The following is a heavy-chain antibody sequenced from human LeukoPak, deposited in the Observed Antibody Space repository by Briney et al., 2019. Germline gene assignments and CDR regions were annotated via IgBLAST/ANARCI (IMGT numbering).Heavy chain of an antibody. J-gene: IGHJ4*02. Sequence: ASVKVSCKASGYTFTSYGISWVRQAPGQGLEWMGWISAYNGNTNYAQKLQGRVTITTDESTSTAYMELSSLRSEDTAVYYCARGLFYKVVVTPMGYWGQGTLVTVSS. CDR3: ARGLFYKVVVTPMGY. CDR1: GYTFTSYG. D-gene: IGHD3-22*01. V-gene: IGHV1-18*01. CDR2: ISAYNGNT.